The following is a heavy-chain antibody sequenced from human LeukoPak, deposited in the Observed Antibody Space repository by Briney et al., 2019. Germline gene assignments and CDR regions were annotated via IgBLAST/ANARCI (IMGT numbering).Heavy chain of an antibody. J-gene: IGHJ1*01. CDR2: IHSEGNNK. CDR1: VFTFSTSG. V-gene: IGHV3-30*02. Sequence: GVPLRLFCAASVFTFSTSGMQGARQAPCEGLEWVTFIHSEGNNKQYADSVKGRLTISRDNSKNSLSLQMNSLRTEDTAVYYWVRSLTAREYFQHWGQGTLGTVSS. D-gene: IGHD6-6*01. CDR3: VRSLTAREYFQH.